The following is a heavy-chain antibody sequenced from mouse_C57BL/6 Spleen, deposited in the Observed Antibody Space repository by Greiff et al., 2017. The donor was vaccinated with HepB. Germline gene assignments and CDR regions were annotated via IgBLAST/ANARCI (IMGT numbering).Heavy chain of an antibody. J-gene: IGHJ2*01. CDR1: GYSITSGYY. D-gene: IGHD4-1*01. CDR2: ISYDGSN. CDR3: ARGNWDKGVDY. V-gene: IGHV3-6*01. Sequence: ESGPGLVKPSQSLSLTCSVTGYSITSGYYWNWIRQFPGNKLEWMGYISYDGSNNYNPSLKNRISITRDTSKNQFFLKLNSVTTEDTATYYCARGNWDKGVDYWGQGTTLTVSS.